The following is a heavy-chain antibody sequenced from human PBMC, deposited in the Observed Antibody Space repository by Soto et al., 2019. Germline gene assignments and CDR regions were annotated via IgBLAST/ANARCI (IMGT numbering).Heavy chain of an antibody. J-gene: IGHJ4*02. Sequence: EVVLLQSGGDLVQPGGSLRLSCAASGFTFSDYAMTWVRQAPGKGLEWVSDISDGDGDTHYADSVRGRFVISRDNSKNTFFLERNSLRAGDAAVFYCAKGGTYFDFWGQGTLVTVSS. CDR3: AKGGTYFDF. V-gene: IGHV3-23*01. CDR2: ISDGDGDT. CDR1: GFTFSDYA.